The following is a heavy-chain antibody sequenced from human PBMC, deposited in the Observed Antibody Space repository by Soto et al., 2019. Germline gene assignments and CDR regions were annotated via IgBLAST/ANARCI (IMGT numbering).Heavy chain of an antibody. V-gene: IGHV4-31*03. CDR2: IYYSGST. Sequence: SETLSHTYSVSGGTMSRGAYYWTWIRQHPGKGLEWIGYIYYSGSTYYNPSLKSRVTISVNTSKNQFSLKLSSVTAADTAVYYCATQSSIYSYRTQFDYWGQGALGTGSS. J-gene: IGHJ4*02. CDR1: GGTMSRGAYY. D-gene: IGHD5-18*01. CDR3: ATQSSIYSYRTQFDY.